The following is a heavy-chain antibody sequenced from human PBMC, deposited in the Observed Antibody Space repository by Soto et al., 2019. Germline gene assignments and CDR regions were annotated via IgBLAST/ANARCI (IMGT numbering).Heavy chain of an antibody. CDR3: VRDVGGGELLDY. D-gene: IGHD1-26*01. J-gene: IGHJ4*02. CDR1: GDSVSSNSTA. CDR2: TYFRSKWYK. Sequence: SQTLSLTCAISGDSVSSNSTAWNWIRQSPSRGLEWLGRTYFRSKWYKDYAISVKSRITINPDTSKNQFSLQLNSVTPEDTAVYYCVRDVGGGELLDYWGQGTLVTVSS. V-gene: IGHV6-1*01.